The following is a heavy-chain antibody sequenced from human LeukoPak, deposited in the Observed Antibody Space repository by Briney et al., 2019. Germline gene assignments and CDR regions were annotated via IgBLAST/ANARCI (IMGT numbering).Heavy chain of an antibody. D-gene: IGHD3-10*01. Sequence: SETLSLTCAVYGGSFSGYYWSWIRQPPGKGLEWIGEVNHSGSTNYNPSLKSRVTISVDTSKNQFSLKLSSVTAADTAFYYCARGHDYYYSGRQSWFDPWGQGTLVTVSS. CDR2: VNHSGST. CDR3: ARGHDYYYSGRQSWFDP. V-gene: IGHV4-34*01. J-gene: IGHJ5*02. CDR1: GGSFSGYY.